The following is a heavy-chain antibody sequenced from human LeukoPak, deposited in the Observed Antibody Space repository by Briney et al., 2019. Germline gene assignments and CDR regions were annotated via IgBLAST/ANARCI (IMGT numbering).Heavy chain of an antibody. J-gene: IGHJ3*02. Sequence: ASVKVSCKASGYTFTSYDINWVRQATGQGLEWMGWMNPNSGNTGYAQKFQGRVTITRNTSISTAYMELSSLRSEDTAVYYCARGSSYKLRYFDWLLGSAFDIWGQGTMVTVSS. CDR2: MNPNSGNT. V-gene: IGHV1-8*03. D-gene: IGHD3-9*01. CDR1: GYTFTSYD. CDR3: ARGSSYKLRYFDWLLGSAFDI.